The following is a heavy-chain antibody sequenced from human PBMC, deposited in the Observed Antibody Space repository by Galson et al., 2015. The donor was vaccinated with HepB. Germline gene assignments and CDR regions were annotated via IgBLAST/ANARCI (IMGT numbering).Heavy chain of an antibody. CDR2: IWYDGSNK. D-gene: IGHD1-7*01. V-gene: IGHV3-33*01. CDR3: ARRRRYNWNLDYYYYMDV. CDR1: GFTFRIYG. Sequence: SLGLSCAASGFTFRIYGMHWVGQAPGKGLGWVAVIWYDGSNKYYADSVKGRFTISRDNSKNTLYLQMNSLRAEDTAVYYFARRRRYNWNLDYYYYMDVWGKGTTVTVSS. J-gene: IGHJ6*03.